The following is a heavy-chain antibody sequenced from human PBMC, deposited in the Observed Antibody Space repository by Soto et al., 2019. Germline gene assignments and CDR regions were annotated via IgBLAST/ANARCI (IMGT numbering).Heavy chain of an antibody. CDR2: IFYSGST. CDR3: GRVSTVTTLDC. D-gene: IGHD4-17*01. Sequence: QVQLQESGPRLVKPSETLSLTCTVSGASIGASYWSLIRQSPGKGLEWMGYIFYSGSTNSSPSLNSRVTIPVESSKNQVALTLSSLPAAASVGYCRGRVSTVTTLDCWG. CDR1: GASIGASY. V-gene: IGHV4-59*08. J-gene: IGHJ4*01.